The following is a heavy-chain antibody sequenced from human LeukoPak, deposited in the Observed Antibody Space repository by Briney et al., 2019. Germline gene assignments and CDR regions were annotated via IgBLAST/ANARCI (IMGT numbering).Heavy chain of an antibody. V-gene: IGHV3-30-3*01. J-gene: IGHJ4*02. D-gene: IGHD3-9*01. CDR3: ARGASELRYYDYFKY. CDR2: ISYDGSNK. Sequence: GGSLRLSCAASGFTFSSYAMHWVRQAPGKGLEWVAVISYDGSNKYYADSVKGRFTISRDNAKNSLYLQMNSLRDEDTAVYYCARGASELRYYDYFKYWGQGTLVTVSS. CDR1: GFTFSSYA.